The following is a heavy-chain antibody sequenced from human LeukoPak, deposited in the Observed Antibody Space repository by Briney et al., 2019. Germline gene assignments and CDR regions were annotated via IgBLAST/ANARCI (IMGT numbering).Heavy chain of an antibody. J-gene: IGHJ6*02. V-gene: IGHV4-59*01. D-gene: IGHD3-16*02. CDR1: GGSISSYY. Sequence: SETLSLTCTVSGGSISSYYWSWIRQPPGKGLEWIGYIYYSGSTNYNPSLKSRVTISVDTSKNQFSLKLSSATAADTAVYYCARSGPLYYYYGMDVWGQGTTVTVSS. CDR3: ARSGPLYYYYGMDV. CDR2: IYYSGST.